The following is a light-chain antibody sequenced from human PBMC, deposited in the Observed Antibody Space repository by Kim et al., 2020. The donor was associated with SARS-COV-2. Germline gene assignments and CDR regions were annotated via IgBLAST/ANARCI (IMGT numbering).Light chain of an antibody. CDR2: DVS. CDR3: SSYTCSSTFRV. V-gene: IGLV2-14*01. J-gene: IGLJ3*02. CDR1: SSDVGGYNY. Sequence: QSALTQPASVSGSPGQSITISCTGTSSDVGGYNYVSWYQQHPGKAPKLMIYDVSKRPSGVSNRFSGSKSGNTASLTISGLQAEDEADYYCSSYTCSSTFRVIGGGTKL.